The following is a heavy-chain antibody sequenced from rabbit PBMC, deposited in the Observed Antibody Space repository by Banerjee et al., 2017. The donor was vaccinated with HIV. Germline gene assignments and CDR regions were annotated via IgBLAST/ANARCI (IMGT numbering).Heavy chain of an antibody. D-gene: IGHD7-1*01. CDR1: GFDFSYNA. CDR2: IDDASGRI. V-gene: IGHV1S47*01. CDR3: ASDSYVDTVYKAL. J-gene: IGHJ4*01. Sequence: QEQLVESGGGLVKPEGSLTLTCKASGFDFSYNAMCWVRQAPGKRPEWIACIDDASGRIYYASWVNGRFTISRSTSLNTVTLQMTSLTAADTATYFCASDSYVDTVYKALWGPGTLVTVS.